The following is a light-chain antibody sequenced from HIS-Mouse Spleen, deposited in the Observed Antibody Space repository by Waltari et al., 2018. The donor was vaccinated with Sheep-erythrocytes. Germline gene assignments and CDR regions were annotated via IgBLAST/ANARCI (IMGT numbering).Light chain of an antibody. CDR2: YDV. V-gene: IGLV1-36*01. Sequence: QSVLTQPPSVSEAPRQRVTISCSGSSSNIGNNAVNWYQQLPGKAPKLLIYYDVLLPSGVSSRFPGSKAGTSASLAISGLQSEDEADYYCAAWDDSLNGQVFGGGTKLTVL. J-gene: IGLJ2*01. CDR1: SSNIGNNA. CDR3: AAWDDSLNGQV.